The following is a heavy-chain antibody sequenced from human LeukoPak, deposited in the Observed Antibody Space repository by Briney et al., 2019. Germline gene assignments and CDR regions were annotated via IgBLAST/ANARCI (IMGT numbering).Heavy chain of an antibody. V-gene: IGHV1-18*01. D-gene: IGHD1-1*01. CDR1: GYTLNRFG. CDR2: INTYNGNT. CDR3: SRDTPQHLKRFDY. Sequence: ASVKVSCKAPGYTLNRFGMSWVRQAPGQGLEWLGWINTYNGNTKFGEKFQGRVTLTTDTSTSTVYMELTSLRSDDTAVYFCSRDTPQHLKRFDYWGQGTLVTVSS. J-gene: IGHJ4*02.